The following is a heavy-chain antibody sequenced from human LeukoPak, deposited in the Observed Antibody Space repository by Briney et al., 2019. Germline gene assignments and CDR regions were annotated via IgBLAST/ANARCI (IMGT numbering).Heavy chain of an antibody. V-gene: IGHV1-2*02. Sequence: ASVKLSCTASGYTFTGYYMHWVRQAPRQGLEWMGWINPNNGVTKYAQNCQGRVTMTRDTSISTACMEVSRLTSDDTAVYYCTREGPLGGATDGFDIWGEGTIVSVSS. J-gene: IGHJ3*02. CDR2: INPNNGVT. D-gene: IGHD1-26*01. CDR3: TREGPLGGATDGFDI. CDR1: GYTFTGYY.